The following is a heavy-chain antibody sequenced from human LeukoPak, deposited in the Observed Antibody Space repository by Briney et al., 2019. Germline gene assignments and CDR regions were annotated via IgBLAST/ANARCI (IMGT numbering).Heavy chain of an antibody. CDR2: IYYSGST. CDR3: AREGASFSGISSGDDAFDI. J-gene: IGHJ3*02. D-gene: IGHD3-10*01. V-gene: IGHV4-39*07. CDR1: GGSISSSSYY. Sequence: SETLSLTCTVSGGSISSSSYYWGWIRQPPGKGLEWIGNIYYSGSTYYNPSLKSRVTISVDTSKNQFSLKLSSVTAADTAVYYCAREGASFSGISSGDDAFDIWGQGTMVTVSS.